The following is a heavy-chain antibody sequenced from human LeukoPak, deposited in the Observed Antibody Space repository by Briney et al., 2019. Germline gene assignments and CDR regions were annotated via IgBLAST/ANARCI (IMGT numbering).Heavy chain of an antibody. CDR2: IYSGGST. V-gene: IGHV3-66*01. J-gene: IGHJ3*02. CDR1: GFTVSSNY. CDR3: ARDRGTYGDQPPGAFDI. Sequence: LAGGSLRLSCAASGFTVSSNYMSWVRQAPGKGLEWVSVIYSGGSTYYADSVKGRFTISRDNSKNTLYLQMNSLRAEDTAVYYCARDRGTYGDQPPGAFDIWGQGTMVTVSS. D-gene: IGHD4-17*01.